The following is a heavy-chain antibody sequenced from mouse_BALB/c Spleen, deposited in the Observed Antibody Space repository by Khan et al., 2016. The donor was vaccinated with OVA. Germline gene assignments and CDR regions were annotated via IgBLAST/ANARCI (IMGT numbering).Heavy chain of an antibody. CDR2: IYPGISDT. Sequence: EGKMKEYGTVLARPGASVKMSCKASGYSFTSYWMHWVKQRPGQGLEWIGAIYPGISDTRYNQKFKGKAKLTAVTSASTAYMEFSSLTNEDSAVYYCTRSYDSYYFDYWGQGTTLTVSS. J-gene: IGHJ2*01. CDR3: TRSYDSYYFDY. V-gene: IGHV1-5*01. D-gene: IGHD2-4*01. CDR1: GYSFTSYW.